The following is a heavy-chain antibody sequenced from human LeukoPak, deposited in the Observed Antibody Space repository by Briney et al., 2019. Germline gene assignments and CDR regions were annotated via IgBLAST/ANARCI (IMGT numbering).Heavy chain of an antibody. Sequence: GGSLRLSCAASGFTVSSNYMSWVRQAPGKGLQWVSVIYSGGSTYYADSVKGRFTISRDNSKNTLYLQMNSLRAEDTAVYYCASSYSSGWYIYWGQGTLVTVSS. D-gene: IGHD6-19*01. V-gene: IGHV3-53*01. CDR3: ASSYSSGWYIY. CDR1: GFTVSSNY. CDR2: IYSGGST. J-gene: IGHJ4*02.